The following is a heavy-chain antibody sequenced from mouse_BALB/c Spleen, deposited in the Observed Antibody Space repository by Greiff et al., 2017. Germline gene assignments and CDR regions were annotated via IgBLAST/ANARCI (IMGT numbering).Heavy chain of an antibody. CDR2: IDPANGNT. J-gene: IGHJ4*01. Sequence: VQLKQSGAELVKPGASVKLSCTSSGFNIKDTYMHWVKQRPEQGLEWIGRIDPANGNTKYDPKFQGKATITADTSSNTAYLQLSSLTSEDTAVYYCARYPFYYGSSPYAMDYWGQGTSVTVSS. D-gene: IGHD1-1*01. CDR3: ARYPFYYGSSPYAMDY. V-gene: IGHV14-3*02. CDR1: GFNIKDTY.